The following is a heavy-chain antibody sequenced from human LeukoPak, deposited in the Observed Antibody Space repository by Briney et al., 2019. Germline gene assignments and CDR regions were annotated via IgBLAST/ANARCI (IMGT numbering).Heavy chain of an antibody. CDR2: IYPGDSES. Sequence: GESLKISCKGSGYNFNTYWIGWVRQMPGKGLEWMGIIYPGDSESKYNPSLQGQVTISADKSISTAYLQWSSLKASDTAIYYCARIEGSTFDYWGQGTLVTVSS. J-gene: IGHJ4*02. CDR3: ARIEGSTFDY. V-gene: IGHV5-51*01. CDR1: GYNFNTYW.